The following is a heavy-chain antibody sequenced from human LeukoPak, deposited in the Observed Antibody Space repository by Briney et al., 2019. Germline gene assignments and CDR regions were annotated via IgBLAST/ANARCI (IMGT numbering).Heavy chain of an antibody. J-gene: IGHJ6*02. Sequence: GESLKISCKGSAYSFTTYWIAWVRQVPGKGLECMGIIYPEDSDTRYSPSFQGQVAISADKSISTAYLQWRSLKASDTALYYCARGSGSYGDNYFYGMDIWGQGTTVTVSS. CDR1: AYSFTTYW. CDR2: IYPEDSDT. D-gene: IGHD3-10*01. CDR3: ARGSGSYGDNYFYGMDI. V-gene: IGHV5-51*01.